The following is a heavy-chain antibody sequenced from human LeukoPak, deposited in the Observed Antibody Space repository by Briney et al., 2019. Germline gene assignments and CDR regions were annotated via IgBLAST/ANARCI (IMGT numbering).Heavy chain of an antibody. CDR3: ARAHKAQGRGYSYIFDY. V-gene: IGHV1-46*01. J-gene: IGHJ4*02. D-gene: IGHD5-18*01. CDR1: GYTFTSYY. CDR2: INPSGGST. Sequence: GASVKVSCKASGYTFTSYYMHWVRQAPGQGLEWMGIINPSGGSTSYAQKFQGRVTMTRDTSTSTVYMELSSLRSEDTAVYYCARAHKAQGRGYSYIFDYWGQGTLVTVSS.